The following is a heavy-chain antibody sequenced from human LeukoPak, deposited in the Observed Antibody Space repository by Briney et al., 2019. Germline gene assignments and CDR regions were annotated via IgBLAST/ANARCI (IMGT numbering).Heavy chain of an antibody. D-gene: IGHD3-10*01. J-gene: IGHJ6*03. V-gene: IGHV3-30*02. CDR3: AKWPIVRRVMDDYDYMDV. CDR2: IRYDGSNK. CDR1: GFTFSSYG. Sequence: GGSLRLSCAASGFTFSSYGMHWVRQAPGKGLEWVAFIRYDGSNKYYADSVKARFTISRDNSKNTLYLQMNSLRAEDTAVYYCAKWPIVRRVMDDYDYMDVWGKGTTVTISS.